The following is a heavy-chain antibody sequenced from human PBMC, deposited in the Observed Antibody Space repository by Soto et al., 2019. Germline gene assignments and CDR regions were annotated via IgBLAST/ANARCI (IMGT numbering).Heavy chain of an antibody. CDR1: GGSVSSGSDY. V-gene: IGHV4-61*01. D-gene: IGHD3-9*01. CDR2: IYYSGST. Sequence: SETLSLTCTVSGGSVSSGSDYWSWIRQPPGKGLEWIGYIYYSGSTNYNPSLKSRVTISVDTSKNQFSLKLSSVTAADTAVYYCARVFHPLRYFDWLIQDYWGQGALVTVS. J-gene: IGHJ4*02. CDR3: ARVFHPLRYFDWLIQDY.